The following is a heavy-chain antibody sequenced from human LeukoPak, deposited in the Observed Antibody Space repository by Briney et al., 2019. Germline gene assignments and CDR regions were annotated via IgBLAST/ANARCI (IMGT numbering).Heavy chain of an antibody. J-gene: IGHJ6*03. CDR2: IKQDGSDK. Sequence: GGSLRLSCAASGFTFSNNWMSWVRQAPGKGLEWVANIKQDGSDKYYVDSVKGRFTISRDNAKNSLYLQMNSLRAEDTAVYYCARDHHHRLWDDYYYYMDVWGKGTTVTISS. D-gene: IGHD3-16*02. V-gene: IGHV3-7*01. CDR3: ARDHHHRLWDDYYYYMDV. CDR1: GFTFSNNW.